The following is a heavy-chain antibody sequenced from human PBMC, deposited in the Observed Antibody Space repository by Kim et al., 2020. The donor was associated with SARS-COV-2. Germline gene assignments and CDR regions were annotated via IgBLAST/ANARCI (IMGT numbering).Heavy chain of an antibody. Sequence: SETLSLTCTVSGGSINSGGYYWSWIRQHPRKGLEWIGYVYYSGNTSYNPSLKSGVTISEDTSKDQFSLRLRSVTAADTAVYYCSRESRVRSYEFYFDSWGQGALVTVSS. CDR1: GGSINSGGYY. D-gene: IGHD3-10*01. CDR2: VYYSGNT. J-gene: IGHJ4*02. CDR3: SRESRVRSYEFYFDS. V-gene: IGHV4-31*03.